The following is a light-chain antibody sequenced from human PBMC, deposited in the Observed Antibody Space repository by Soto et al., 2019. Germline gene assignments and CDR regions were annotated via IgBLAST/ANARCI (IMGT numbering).Light chain of an antibody. CDR3: NSYSTTSSIYV. V-gene: IGLV2-14*01. CDR2: EVS. Sequence: QPVLTQPASVSGSPGQSITISCTGTISDIGYHTYVSWYQQHPGKAPKLLIYEVSSRPSGVSGRFSGSKSGNTASLTISGLQAEDEADYYCNSYSTTSSIYVFGAGTKVTVL. CDR1: ISDIGYHTY. J-gene: IGLJ1*01.